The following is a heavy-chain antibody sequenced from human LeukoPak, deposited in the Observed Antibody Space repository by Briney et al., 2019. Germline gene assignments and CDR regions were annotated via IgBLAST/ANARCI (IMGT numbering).Heavy chain of an antibody. Sequence: GGTPRLSCAASGFTFSSFAMSWVRPAPGEGLEWVSAISGSGGSTYYADSVKGRFTISRDNSKNTLYLQMNSLRAEDTAVYYCARLAVAGLSDYWGQGTLVTVSS. CDR1: GFTFSSFA. CDR2: ISGSGGST. V-gene: IGHV3-23*01. D-gene: IGHD6-19*01. J-gene: IGHJ4*02. CDR3: ARLAVAGLSDY.